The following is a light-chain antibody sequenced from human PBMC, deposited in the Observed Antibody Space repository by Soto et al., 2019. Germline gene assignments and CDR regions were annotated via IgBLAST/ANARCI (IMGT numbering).Light chain of an antibody. J-gene: IGLJ2*01. CDR2: DTN. V-gene: IGLV1-51*01. CDR3: GTWDGSLGAEV. CDR1: VSNIGNNY. Sequence: QSVLTQPPSVSAAPGQKVTISCSGSVSNIGNNYVSWYQQFPGTAPRVIIYDTNKRPSGIPDRFSGSKSGTSATLAITRLQTGDEADYYCGTWDGSLGAEVFGGGTKLTVL.